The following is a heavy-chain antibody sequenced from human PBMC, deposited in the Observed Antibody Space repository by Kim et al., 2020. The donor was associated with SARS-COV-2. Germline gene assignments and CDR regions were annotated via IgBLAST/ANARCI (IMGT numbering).Heavy chain of an antibody. CDR3: ARGDCSSTSCYAGPWSPAVDNWFDP. V-gene: IGHV7-4-1*02. Sequence: ASVKVSCKASGYTFTSYAMNWVRQAPGQGLEWMGWINTNTGNPTYAQGFTGRFVFSLDTSVSTAYLQISSLKAEYTAVYYCARGDCSSTSCYAGPWSPAVDNWFDPWGQGTLVTVSS. CDR1: GYTFTSYA. J-gene: IGHJ5*02. CDR2: INTNTGNP. D-gene: IGHD2-2*01.